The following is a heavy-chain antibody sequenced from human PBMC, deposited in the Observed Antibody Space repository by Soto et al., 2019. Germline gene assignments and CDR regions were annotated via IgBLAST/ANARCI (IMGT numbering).Heavy chain of an antibody. CDR3: ARVGGINWFDP. CDR1: GGSISSGGYY. J-gene: IGHJ5*02. V-gene: IGHV4-31*03. Sequence: QVQLQESGPGLVKPSQTLSLTCTVSGGSISSGGYYWSWIRQHPGKGLEWIGYIYYSGSTYYNPSLKGRVTISVDSFKNPSSLELSSVTAADTAVYYCARVGGINWFDPWGQGTLVTVSS. CDR2: IYYSGST. D-gene: IGHD3-16*01.